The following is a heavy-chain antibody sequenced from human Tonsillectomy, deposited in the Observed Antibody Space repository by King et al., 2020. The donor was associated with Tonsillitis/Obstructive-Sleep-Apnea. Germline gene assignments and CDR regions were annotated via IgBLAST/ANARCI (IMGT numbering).Heavy chain of an antibody. CDR2: ISSSSSYT. V-gene: IGHV3-11*05. CDR1: GFTFSDYY. CDR3: AGEVDSDAFDI. J-gene: IGHJ3*02. Sequence: VQLVESGGGLVKPGGSLRLSCGASGFTFSDYYMSWIRQAPGKGLEWVSYISSSSSYTNYADSVKSRFTISRDNTKNSLYLQMNSLRAEDTAVYYCAGEVDSDAFDIWGQGTMVTVSS. D-gene: IGHD2-15*01.